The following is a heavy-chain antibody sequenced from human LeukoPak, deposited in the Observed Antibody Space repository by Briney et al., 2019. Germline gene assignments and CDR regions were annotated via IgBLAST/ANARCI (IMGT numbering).Heavy chain of an antibody. D-gene: IGHD4-17*01. CDR3: TSYRSVADNGDATHC. V-gene: IGHV1-8*01. CDR1: GYAFTSFD. J-gene: IGHJ4*02. Sequence: ASVKVSCKASGYAFTSFDVHWVRQASGQGLEWMGWMNPKTGKTGYAQKFQGRVTMTRDTSISTAYMELSSLRSEDTAVYYCTSYRSVADNGDATHCWGQGTLVTVSS. CDR2: MNPKTGKT.